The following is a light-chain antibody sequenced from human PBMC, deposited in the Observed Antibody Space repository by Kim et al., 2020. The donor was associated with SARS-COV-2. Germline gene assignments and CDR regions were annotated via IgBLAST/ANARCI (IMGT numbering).Light chain of an antibody. Sequence: LSLSPRERSTLSRRAGHSIGSSYLAWYQHNPSHAPRLLIYGASRRATDIPDRFSGSGSGTGFTLTINRLEPEDFAVYYCQQSGEGFGQGTKVDIK. CDR3: QQSGEG. CDR2: GAS. V-gene: IGKV3-20*01. CDR1: HSIGSSY. J-gene: IGKJ1*01.